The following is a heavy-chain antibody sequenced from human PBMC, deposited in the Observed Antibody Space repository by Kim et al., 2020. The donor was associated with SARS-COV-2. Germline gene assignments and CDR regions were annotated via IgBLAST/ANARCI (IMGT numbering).Heavy chain of an antibody. V-gene: IGHV3-9*01. CDR3: AKDGEMATITTYYFDY. J-gene: IGHJ4*02. CDR1: GFTFDDYA. Sequence: GGSLRLSCAASGFTFDDYAMHWVRQAPGKGLEWVSGISWNSGSIGYADSVKGRFTISRDNAKNSLYLQMNSLRAEDTALYYCAKDGEMATITTYYFDYWGQGTLVTVSS. CDR2: ISWNSGSI. D-gene: IGHD5-12*01.